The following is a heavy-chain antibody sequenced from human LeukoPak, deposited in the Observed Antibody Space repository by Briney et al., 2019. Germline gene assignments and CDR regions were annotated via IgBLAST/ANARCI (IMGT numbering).Heavy chain of an antibody. V-gene: IGHV3-23*01. Sequence: GGSLRLSCAASGFTFSSYAMSWVRQASGKGLEWVSAISGSGGSTYYADSVKGRFTISRDNSKNTLYLQMNSLRAEDTAVYYCAKSRRIVVVPAAVDYWGQGTLVTVSS. CDR3: AKSRRIVVVPAAVDY. D-gene: IGHD2-2*01. CDR2: ISGSGGST. CDR1: GFTFSSYA. J-gene: IGHJ4*02.